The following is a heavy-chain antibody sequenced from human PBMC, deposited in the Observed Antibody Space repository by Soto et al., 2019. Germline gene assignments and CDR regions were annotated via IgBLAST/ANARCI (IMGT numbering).Heavy chain of an antibody. CDR1: GYTFISYA. J-gene: IGHJ4*02. CDR2: INAGNGNT. Sequence: GSVEVSCKASGYTFISYAIHWLRQAPGQRLEWMGWINAGNGNTKYSQKFQGRVTITRDTSASTAYMELTSLRSENTAVYYCARELQGLYYFDYWGQGTLVTVSS. V-gene: IGHV1-3*01. D-gene: IGHD2-15*01. CDR3: ARELQGLYYFDY.